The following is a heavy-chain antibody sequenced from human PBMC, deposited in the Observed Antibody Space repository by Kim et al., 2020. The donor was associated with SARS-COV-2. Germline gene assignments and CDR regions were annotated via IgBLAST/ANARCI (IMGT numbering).Heavy chain of an antibody. Sequence: SETLSLTCTVSGGSISSSSYYWGWIRQPPGKGLEWIGSIYYSGSTYYNPSLKSRVTISVDTSKNQFSLKLSSVTAADTAVYYCARQWPPFYDYVWGSYRYPFDYWGQGTLVTVSS. CDR3: ARQWPPFYDYVWGSYRYPFDY. J-gene: IGHJ4*02. CDR1: GGSISSSSYY. CDR2: IYYSGST. V-gene: IGHV4-39*01. D-gene: IGHD3-16*02.